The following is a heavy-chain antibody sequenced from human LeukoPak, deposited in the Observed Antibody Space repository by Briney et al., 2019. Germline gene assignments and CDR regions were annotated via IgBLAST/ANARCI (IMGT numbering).Heavy chain of an antibody. CDR2: TNHSGST. CDR3: AREYRSGSYYYYYYGMDV. Sequence: SETLSLTCTVSGDSVSSSRYYWGWVRQPPGKGLEWIGETNHSGSTNYNPSLKSRVTISVDTSKNQFSLKLSSVTAADTAVYYCAREYRSGSYYYYYYGMDVWGQGTTVTVSS. CDR1: GDSVSSSRYY. V-gene: IGHV4-39*07. J-gene: IGHJ6*02. D-gene: IGHD1-26*01.